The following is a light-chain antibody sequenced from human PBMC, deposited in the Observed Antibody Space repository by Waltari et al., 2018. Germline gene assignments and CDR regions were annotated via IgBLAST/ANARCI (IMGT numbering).Light chain of an antibody. J-gene: IGKJ5*01. CDR2: AAS. CDR3: QQLNSYPIT. CDR1: QGISSN. Sequence: IQLTQSPSSLSAPVGDRVTIPCRASQGISSNLAWYPQKPGKAPKLLISAASTLQSGVPLRFSGSGSGTDFTLTISSLQPEDFATYYCQQLNSYPITFGQGTRLEIK. V-gene: IGKV1-9*01.